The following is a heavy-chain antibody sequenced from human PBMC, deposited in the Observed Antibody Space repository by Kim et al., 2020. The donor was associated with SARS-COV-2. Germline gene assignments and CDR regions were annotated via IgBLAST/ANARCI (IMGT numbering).Heavy chain of an antibody. D-gene: IGHD3-10*01. CDR3: ARDPLWFGELLLGYGMDV. V-gene: IGHV1-46*01. J-gene: IGHJ6*02. Sequence: QGRVTMTRDRSTSTVYMELSSLRSEDTAVYYCARDPLWFGELLLGYGMDVWGQGTTVTVSS.